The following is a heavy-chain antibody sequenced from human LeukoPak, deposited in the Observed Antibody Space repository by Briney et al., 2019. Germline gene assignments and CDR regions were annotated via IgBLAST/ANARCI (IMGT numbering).Heavy chain of an antibody. Sequence: PGGSLRLSCAASGFTFSSYAMSWVRQAPGKGLEWVANIKQDGSEKYYVDSVKGRFTISRDNAKNSLYLQMNSLRAEDTAVYYCARDTSSNNEPGIAAAGGDYWGQGTLVTVSS. V-gene: IGHV3-7*01. D-gene: IGHD6-13*01. CDR2: IKQDGSEK. J-gene: IGHJ4*02. CDR1: GFTFSSYA. CDR3: ARDTSSNNEPGIAAAGGDY.